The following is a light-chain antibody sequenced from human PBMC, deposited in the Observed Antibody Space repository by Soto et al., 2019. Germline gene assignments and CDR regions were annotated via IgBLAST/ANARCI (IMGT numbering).Light chain of an antibody. CDR2: EVT. CDR1: SSDVGDYNY. V-gene: IGLV2-14*01. CDR3: CSYAGSHTYV. J-gene: IGLJ1*01. Sequence: QSALTQPASVSGSPGQSITISCTGTSSDVGDYNYVSWYRQHPGNAPKLIIYEVTNRPSGISNRFSGSKSGNTASLTISGLQAEDEADYFCCSYAGSHTYVFGTGTQLTVL.